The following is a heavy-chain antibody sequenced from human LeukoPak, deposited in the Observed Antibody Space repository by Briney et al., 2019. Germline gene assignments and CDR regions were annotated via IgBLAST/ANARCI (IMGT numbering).Heavy chain of an antibody. CDR3: ARRSFKYDYVWGSYRYLFLDYFDY. D-gene: IGHD3-16*02. J-gene: IGHJ4*02. Sequence: GGSLRLSCAASGFTFSSYAMSWVRQAPGKGLEWVSAISGSGGSTYYADSVKGRFTISRDNYKDTLYLQMNSLRAEDTAVYYCARRSFKYDYVWGSYRYLFLDYFDYWGQGTLVTVSS. CDR1: GFTFSSYA. V-gene: IGHV3-23*01. CDR2: ISGSGGST.